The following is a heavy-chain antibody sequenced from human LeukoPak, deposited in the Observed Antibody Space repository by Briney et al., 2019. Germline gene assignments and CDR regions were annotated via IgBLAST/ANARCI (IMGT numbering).Heavy chain of an antibody. D-gene: IGHD6-13*01. J-gene: IGHJ2*01. Sequence: PSETLSLTCAVYGGSFSGYYWSWIRQHPGKGLEWIGYIYYSGSTYYNPSLQSRLTISLDTSKNQFSLELSSVTAADTAVYYCASLLAAPQGDFDLWGRGTLVTVSS. V-gene: IGHV4-31*11. CDR1: GGSFSGYY. CDR2: IYYSGST. CDR3: ASLLAAPQGDFDL.